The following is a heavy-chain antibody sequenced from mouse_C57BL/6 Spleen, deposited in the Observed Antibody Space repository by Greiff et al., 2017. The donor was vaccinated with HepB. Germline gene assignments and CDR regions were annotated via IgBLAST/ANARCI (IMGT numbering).Heavy chain of an antibody. CDR1: GYSITSGYY. V-gene: IGHV3-6*01. J-gene: IGHJ3*01. Sequence: EVQLQQSGPGLVKPSQSLSLTCSVTGYSITSGYYWNWIRQFPGNKLEWMGYISYDGSNNYNPSLKNRISITRDTSKNQFFLKLNSVTTEDTATYYCAREGYYGSSPFFAYWGQGTLVTVSA. CDR3: AREGYYGSSPFFAY. CDR2: ISYDGSN. D-gene: IGHD1-1*01.